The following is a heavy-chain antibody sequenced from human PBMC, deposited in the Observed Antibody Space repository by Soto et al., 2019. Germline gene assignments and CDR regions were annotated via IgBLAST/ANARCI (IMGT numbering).Heavy chain of an antibody. D-gene: IGHD6-13*01. CDR3: AISPYSSSWYYFDY. V-gene: IGHV1-18*01. CDR2: ISTYNGNT. J-gene: IGHJ4*02. CDR1: CYTFASSG. Sequence: SGQVCFKASCYTFASSGLNWVRQAPGQGLEWMGWISTYNGNTNYAQKFQGRVSMTTDTSTNTAYMELRSLRSDDTAMYYCAISPYSSSWYYFDYWGPGTLVTVSS.